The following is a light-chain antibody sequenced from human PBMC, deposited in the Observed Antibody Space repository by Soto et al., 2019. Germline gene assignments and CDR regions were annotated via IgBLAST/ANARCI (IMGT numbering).Light chain of an antibody. CDR3: QQYATYWT. J-gene: IGKJ1*01. CDR1: QSISPW. Sequence: DIQMTQSPSTLSASVGDRVTITCRASQSISPWLAWYQQIPGEAPKRRIYNASSLEILVPSRFSGSGSGTEFTLTISRLQPDDVETYYCQQYATYWTFGQGTKVEIK. V-gene: IGKV1-5*03. CDR2: NAS.